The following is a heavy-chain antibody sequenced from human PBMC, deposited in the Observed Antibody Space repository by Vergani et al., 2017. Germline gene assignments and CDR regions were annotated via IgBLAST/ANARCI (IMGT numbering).Heavy chain of an antibody. D-gene: IGHD2-2*01. J-gene: IGHJ6*03. Sequence: QVQLVESGGGLVKPGGSLRLSCAASGFTFSDYYMSWIRQAPGKGLEWVSYISSSGSTIYYADSVKGRFTISRDNAKNSLYLQMNSLRAEDTAVYYCARDGRDIVVVPAATYYYYYYMDVWGKGTTVTVSS. CDR3: ARDGRDIVVVPAATYYYYYYMDV. V-gene: IGHV3-11*04. CDR2: ISSSGSTI. CDR1: GFTFSDYY.